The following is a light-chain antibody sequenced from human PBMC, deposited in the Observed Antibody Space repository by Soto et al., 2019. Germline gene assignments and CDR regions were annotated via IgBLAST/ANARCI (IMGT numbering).Light chain of an antibody. CDR2: DAS. V-gene: IGKV3-20*01. CDR3: QQYDNSPWT. CDR1: QNGNGNY. J-gene: IGKJ1*01. Sequence: EIVLTQSPGTLSLSPGERATLSCRASQNGNGNYLAWYQQKPGQAPRLLIYDASSRATGIPDRFSGSGSGTDFTLTISRLEPEDFAVYYCQQYDNSPWTFGQGTKVEIK.